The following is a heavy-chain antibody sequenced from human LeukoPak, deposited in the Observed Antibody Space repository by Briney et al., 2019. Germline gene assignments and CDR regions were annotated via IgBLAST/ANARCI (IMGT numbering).Heavy chain of an antibody. V-gene: IGHV3-33*08. Sequence: GGSLRLSCAASGFTFSSYAMHWVRQAPGKGLEWVAFIWYDGSNKYYADSVKGRFTISRDNSKNTLYLQMSSLRAEDTAVYYCARDRGDYFYFDYWGQGTLVTVSS. J-gene: IGHJ4*02. D-gene: IGHD4-17*01. CDR3: ARDRGDYFYFDY. CDR2: IWYDGSNK. CDR1: GFTFSSYA.